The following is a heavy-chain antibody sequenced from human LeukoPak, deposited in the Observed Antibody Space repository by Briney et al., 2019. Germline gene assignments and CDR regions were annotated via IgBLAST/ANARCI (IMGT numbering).Heavy chain of an antibody. CDR2: IYHSGST. D-gene: IGHD3-10*01. V-gene: IGHV4-38-2*01. CDR1: GYSISSGYY. CDR3: ARGITMVREPMGYFDY. Sequence: SETLSLTCAVSGYSISSGYYWGWVRQPPGKGLEWIGSIYHSGSTYYNPSLKSRVTISLDTSKNQFSLDLSSVTAADTAVYYCARGITMVREPMGYFDYWGQGTLVTVSS. J-gene: IGHJ4*02.